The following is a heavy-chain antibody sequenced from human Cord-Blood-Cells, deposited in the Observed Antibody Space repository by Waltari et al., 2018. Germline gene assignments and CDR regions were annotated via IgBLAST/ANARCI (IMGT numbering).Heavy chain of an antibody. CDR3: AREPLTDDAFDI. J-gene: IGHJ3*02. Sequence: EVQLVESGGGLVQPGGSLRLSCAAYGFTLSSYWISGVRQAPGKGLEWVANIKQDGSEKYYVDSVKGRFTISRDNAKNSLYLQMNSLRAEDTAVYYCAREPLTDDAFDIWGQGTMVTVSS. CDR2: IKQDGSEK. CDR1: GFTLSSYW. D-gene: IGHD7-27*01. V-gene: IGHV3-7*01.